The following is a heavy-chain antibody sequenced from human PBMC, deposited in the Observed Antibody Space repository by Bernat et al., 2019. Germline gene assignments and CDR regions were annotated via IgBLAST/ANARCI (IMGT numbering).Heavy chain of an antibody. D-gene: IGHD5-18*01. J-gene: IGHJ3*02. V-gene: IGHV6-1*01. Sequence: QVQLQPSGPGLVKPSQTLSLTCAISGDSVSSNSAAWNWIRQSPSRGLEWLGRTFYRSKWFNDYAASVKSRITDNADTSKNQFSLHLNSVTPEDTAIYYCALGIHDAFDIWGQGTMVTVSS. CDR2: TFYRSKWFN. CDR3: ALGIHDAFDI. CDR1: GDSVSSNSAA.